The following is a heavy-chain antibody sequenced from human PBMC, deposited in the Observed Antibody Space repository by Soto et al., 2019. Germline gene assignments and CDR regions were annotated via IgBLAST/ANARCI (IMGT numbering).Heavy chain of an antibody. CDR1: GFTFSGSD. CDR2: IRSQPNNYAT. Sequence: PGGSLRLSCTAAGFTFSGSDIHWVRQASGKGLEWVGRIRSQPNNYATTYSESVRGRFTFAREDSQNTAYLQMSSLKIEDTAIYYWARHFSWTYGMDVWGQGTTVTVSS. V-gene: IGHV3-73*01. D-gene: IGHD3-3*01. CDR3: ARHFSWTYGMDV. J-gene: IGHJ6*02.